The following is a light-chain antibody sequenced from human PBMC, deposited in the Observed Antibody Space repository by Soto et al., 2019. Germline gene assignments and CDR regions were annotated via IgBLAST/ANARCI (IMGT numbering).Light chain of an antibody. V-gene: IGKV3-20*01. CDR2: GAS. J-gene: IGKJ4*01. CDR1: TSVTNY. CDR3: QQFSSYPLT. Sequence: DIVLAQSPGTLSLSPGERATLSCRGRTSVTNYLAWYQQKPGQAPRLVIYGASSRATGIPDRFSGGGSGTDFTLTISRLEPEDFAVYYCQQFSSYPLTFGGGTKVDIK.